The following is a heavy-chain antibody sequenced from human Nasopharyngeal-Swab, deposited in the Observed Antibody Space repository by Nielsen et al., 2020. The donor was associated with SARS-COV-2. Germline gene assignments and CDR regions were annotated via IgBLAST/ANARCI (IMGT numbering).Heavy chain of an antibody. J-gene: IGHJ4*02. CDR3: AGGSGYRSDY. Sequence: SETLSLTCTVSGASISNHYWNWIRLPPGKGLEWIAFIYNTGRTIYNPSLQSRVTISSDTSKNQFSLKLTSVTAADMGVYFCAGGSGYRSDYWGQGALVTVSS. CDR2: IYNTGRT. V-gene: IGHV4-59*08. CDR1: GASISNHY. D-gene: IGHD3-22*01.